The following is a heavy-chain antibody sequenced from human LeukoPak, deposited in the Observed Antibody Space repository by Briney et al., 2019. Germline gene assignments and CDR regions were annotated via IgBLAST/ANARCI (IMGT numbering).Heavy chain of an antibody. Sequence: ASVKVSCKVSGYTLNELSMHWVRQAPGNGLGWMGGFDPEDGETIYAQKFQGRVTMTEDTSTDTAYMELSSLRSEDTAVYYCATGPSITMVRGVINPYYYYGMDVWGKGTTVTVSS. CDR1: GYTLNELS. J-gene: IGHJ6*04. V-gene: IGHV1-24*01. CDR2: FDPEDGET. CDR3: ATGPSITMVRGVINPYYYYGMDV. D-gene: IGHD3-10*01.